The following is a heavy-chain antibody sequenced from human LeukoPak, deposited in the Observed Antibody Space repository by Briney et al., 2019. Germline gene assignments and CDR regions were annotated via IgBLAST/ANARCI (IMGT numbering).Heavy chain of an antibody. J-gene: IGHJ6*04. CDR2: LYYSGNT. CDR1: GDSISSYY. V-gene: IGHV4-59*01. CDR3: ARYSGSYREMDV. Sequence: SETLSLTCTVSGDSISSYYWSWIRQPPGKGLEWIGYLYYSGNTNYNPSLKSRVTISVDTSKNQFSLKLSSVTAADTAVYYCARYSGSYREMDVWGKGTTVTISS. D-gene: IGHD1-26*01.